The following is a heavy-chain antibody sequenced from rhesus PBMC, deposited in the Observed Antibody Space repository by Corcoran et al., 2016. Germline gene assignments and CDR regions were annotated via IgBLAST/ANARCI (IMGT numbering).Heavy chain of an antibody. CDR1: GYSISSGYD. J-gene: IGHJ4*01. Sequence: QVQLQESGPGVVKPSETLSLTCAVSGYSISSGYDWSWIRQPPGKGLEWIGYIYGRSGSTNYNPSLKNLVTISKAASRNQFSLKLSAVTAADTAVYYCARLVITTLDYWGQGVLVTVSS. V-gene: IGHV4-76*01. CDR3: ARLVITTLDY. D-gene: IGHD3-16*01. CDR2: IYGRSGST.